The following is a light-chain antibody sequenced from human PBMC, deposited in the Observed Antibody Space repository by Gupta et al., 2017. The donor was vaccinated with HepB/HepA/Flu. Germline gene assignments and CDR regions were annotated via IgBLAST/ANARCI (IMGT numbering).Light chain of an antibody. V-gene: IGLV2-23*02. CDR3: GSYASSSTWL. CDR1: SSDVGSYKF. Sequence: HSTLTHACSVSGSPGQSITISCTGTSSDVGSYKFVSLYQQHTGKAPKLMIYEVSKRPAGISNRFSGSKAGNTASLTISGLQAEDAADYYCGSYASSSTWLFGGGTKLTVL. CDR2: EVS. J-gene: IGLJ2*01.